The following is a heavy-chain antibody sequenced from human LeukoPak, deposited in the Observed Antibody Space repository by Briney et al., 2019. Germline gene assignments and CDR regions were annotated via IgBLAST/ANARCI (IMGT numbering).Heavy chain of an antibody. V-gene: IGHV3-48*04. D-gene: IGHD5-12*01. CDR3: ARGLDSGYDLDY. CDR2: ISSSGSTI. J-gene: IGHJ4*02. Sequence: GGSLRLSCAASGFTFSSYSMSWVRQAPGKGLEWVSYISSSGSTIYYADSVKGRFTISRDNAKNSLYLQMNILRAEDTAVYYCARGLDSGYDLDYWGQGTLVTVSS. CDR1: GFTFSSYS.